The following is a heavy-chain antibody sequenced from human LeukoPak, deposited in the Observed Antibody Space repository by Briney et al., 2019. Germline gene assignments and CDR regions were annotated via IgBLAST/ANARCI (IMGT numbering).Heavy chain of an antibody. J-gene: IGHJ6*02. CDR1: GFTFSSYE. V-gene: IGHV3-48*03. CDR3: ARMTTVTYAYYGMDV. CDR2: ISSSGSTI. D-gene: IGHD4-11*01. Sequence: GGSLRLSCAASGFTFSSYEMNWVRQAPGKGLEWVSYISSSGSTIYYADSVKGRFTISRDNAKNSLYLQMNSLRAEDTAVYYCARMTTVTYAYYGMDVWGQGTTVTASS.